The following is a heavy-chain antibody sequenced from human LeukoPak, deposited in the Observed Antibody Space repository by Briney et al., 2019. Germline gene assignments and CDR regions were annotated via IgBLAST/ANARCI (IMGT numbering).Heavy chain of an antibody. CDR3: ARGQDSPNPGAFDI. J-gene: IGHJ3*02. CDR1: GFTFSNYA. V-gene: IGHV3-23*01. CDR2: ISGSGGST. D-gene: IGHD2-15*01. Sequence: GGSLRLSCAASGFTFSNYAMTWVRQAPGKGLEWVSGISGSGGSTYYVDSVKGRFTISRDNSKNTLYLQMNSLRAEDTAVYYCARGQDSPNPGAFDIWGQGTMVTVSS.